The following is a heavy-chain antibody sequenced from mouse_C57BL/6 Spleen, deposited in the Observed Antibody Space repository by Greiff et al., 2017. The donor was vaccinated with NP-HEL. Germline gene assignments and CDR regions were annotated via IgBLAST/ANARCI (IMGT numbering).Heavy chain of an antibody. V-gene: IGHV1-53*01. CDR2: INPSNGGT. CDR1: GYTFTSYW. CDR3: ARWGQLRPYYFDY. Sequence: VQLQQSGTELVKPGASVKLSCKASGYTFTSYWMHWVKQRPGQGLEWIGNINPSNGGTNYNEKFKSKATLTVDKSSSTAYMQLSSLTSEDSAVYYCARWGQLRPYYFDYWGQGTTLTVSS. D-gene: IGHD3-2*02. J-gene: IGHJ2*01.